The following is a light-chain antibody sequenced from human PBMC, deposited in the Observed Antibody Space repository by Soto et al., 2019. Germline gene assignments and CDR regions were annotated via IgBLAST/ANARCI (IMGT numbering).Light chain of an antibody. J-gene: IGKJ2*01. CDR1: QSVFTN. CDR3: QQYNNWPYT. CDR2: GAS. V-gene: IGKV3-15*01. Sequence: EIVMTQSPATLSVSPGERVTLSCRASQSVFTNLAWSQHKPGQAPRLLIYGASTRATGLPARFSGSGSGIEFTLTISSLQSEDFALYYCQQYNNWPYTFGQGTKLEIK.